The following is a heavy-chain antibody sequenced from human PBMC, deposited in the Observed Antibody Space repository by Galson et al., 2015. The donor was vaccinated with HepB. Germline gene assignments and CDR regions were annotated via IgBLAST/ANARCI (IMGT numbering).Heavy chain of an antibody. Sequence: CAISGDSVSRYSATWNWIRQSPSRGLEWLGRTYYRYKWYNDYAVSVKSRITINPDTSKNQISLQLNSVTPEDTAVYYCAKDRSGWYRNDVIDVWGQGTTVTVSS. V-gene: IGHV6-1*01. D-gene: IGHD6-19*01. CDR1: GDSVSRYSAT. CDR2: TYYRYKWYN. J-gene: IGHJ6*02. CDR3: AKDRSGWYRNDVIDV.